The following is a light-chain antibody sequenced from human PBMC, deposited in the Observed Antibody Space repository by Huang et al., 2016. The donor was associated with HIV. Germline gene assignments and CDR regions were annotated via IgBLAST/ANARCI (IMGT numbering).Light chain of an antibody. CDR1: QSVGPN. CDR2: GAS. J-gene: IGKJ4*01. Sequence: EIVLTQSPATLSASPGETATLSCRASQSVGPNLAWYQQKRGEAPRLLIWGASTRATGIPGMFSGSGSGTEFTVTISSLQSEDFAVYYCQQYNDWPLTFGGGTKVAIK. CDR3: QQYNDWPLT. V-gene: IGKV3D-15*01.